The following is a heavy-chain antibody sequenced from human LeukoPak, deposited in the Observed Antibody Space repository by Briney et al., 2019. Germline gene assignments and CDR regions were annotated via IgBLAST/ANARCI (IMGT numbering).Heavy chain of an antibody. V-gene: IGHV3-72*01. Sequence: GGSLRLSCAASGFTFSSYSMNWVRQAPGKGLEWVGRTRNKANSYTTEYAASVKGRFTISRDDSKNSLYPQMNSLKTEDTAVYYCAPVVYYVDPNYWGERTLVSVSS. CDR2: TRNKANSYTT. CDR3: APVVYYVDPNY. J-gene: IGHJ4*02. CDR1: GFTFSSYS. D-gene: IGHD4-17*01.